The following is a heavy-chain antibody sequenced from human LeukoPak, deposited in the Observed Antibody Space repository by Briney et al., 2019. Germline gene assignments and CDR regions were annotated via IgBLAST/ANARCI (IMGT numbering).Heavy chain of an antibody. D-gene: IGHD1-26*01. CDR1: GFKFSDAW. Sequence: GGSLRLSCTASGFKFSDAWMTWVRQAPGKRLDWLGRIKRGGSTDYAVPVNNRFTISRDDSKNTIYLQINGLKTEDTAVYYCKWERTVYYSLDVWGQGTTVTVSS. J-gene: IGHJ6*02. V-gene: IGHV3-15*01. CDR3: KWERTVYYSLDV. CDR2: IKRGGST.